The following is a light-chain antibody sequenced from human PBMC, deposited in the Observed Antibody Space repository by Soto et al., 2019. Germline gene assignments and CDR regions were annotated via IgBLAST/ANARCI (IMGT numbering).Light chain of an antibody. CDR2: EVS. Sequence: QSALTQPASVSGSPGQSITISCTGTSSDVGDYNYVSWYQQHPGKAPKLMIYEVSSRPSGVSDRFSGSESGNTASLTISGLQAEDEADYYCSSYKSSSSPSVFGTGTKVTVL. CDR3: SSYKSSSSPSV. V-gene: IGLV2-14*01. CDR1: SSDVGDYNY. J-gene: IGLJ1*01.